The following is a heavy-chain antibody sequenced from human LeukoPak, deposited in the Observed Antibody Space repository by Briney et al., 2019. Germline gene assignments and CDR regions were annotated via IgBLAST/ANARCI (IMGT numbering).Heavy chain of an antibody. Sequence: ASVKVSCKASGYTFTSYYIHWVRQAPGQGLEWMGIINPSSGSTSYAQKFQGRVTMTRDTSTSTVYMELSSLRSEDTAVYYCARGLDSGSYRAPPDYWGQGTLVTVSS. CDR1: GYTFTSYY. D-gene: IGHD1-26*01. CDR2: INPSSGST. V-gene: IGHV1-46*01. J-gene: IGHJ4*02. CDR3: ARGLDSGSYRAPPDY.